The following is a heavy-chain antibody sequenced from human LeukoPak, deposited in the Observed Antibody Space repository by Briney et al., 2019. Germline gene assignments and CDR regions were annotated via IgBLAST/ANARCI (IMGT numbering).Heavy chain of an antibody. CDR3: ASRQSSGWYPLGY. V-gene: IGHV1-69*13. CDR2: IIPIFGTA. Sequence: SVKVSCKASGGTFSSYAISWVRQAPGQGLEWMGGIIPIFGTANYAQKFQGRVTITADESTSTAYMELSSLRSEDTAVYYCASRQSSGWYPLGYWGQGTLVTVSS. CDR1: GGTFSSYA. J-gene: IGHJ4*02. D-gene: IGHD6-19*01.